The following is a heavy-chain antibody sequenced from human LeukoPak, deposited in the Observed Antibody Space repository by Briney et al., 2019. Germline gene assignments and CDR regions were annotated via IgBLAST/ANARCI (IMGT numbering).Heavy chain of an antibody. CDR3: AASPYYYGSGGMDV. Sequence: SETLSLTCAVSGGSISSGGYSWSWIRQPPGKGLEWIGYIYHSGSTYYNPSLKSRVTISVDRSKNQFSLKLSSVTAADTAVYYCAASPYYYGSGGMDVWGRGTTVTVSS. CDR1: GGSISSGGYS. D-gene: IGHD3-10*01. CDR2: IYHSGST. V-gene: IGHV4-30-2*01. J-gene: IGHJ6*02.